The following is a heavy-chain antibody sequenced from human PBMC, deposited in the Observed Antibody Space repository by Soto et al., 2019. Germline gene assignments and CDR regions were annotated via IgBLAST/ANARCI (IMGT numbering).Heavy chain of an antibody. Sequence: SETLSLTCTVSGGSIISGGYFWSWIRQHPGKGLEWIGYIYNSGRTYYNPSLKSRLTISGDMSKDQFSLRLSSLTAADTAVYYCARGMAESYWNFDLWGRGTLVTVSS. V-gene: IGHV4-31*03. CDR3: ARGMAESYWNFDL. CDR1: GGSIISGGYF. D-gene: IGHD2-8*01. J-gene: IGHJ2*01. CDR2: IYNSGRT.